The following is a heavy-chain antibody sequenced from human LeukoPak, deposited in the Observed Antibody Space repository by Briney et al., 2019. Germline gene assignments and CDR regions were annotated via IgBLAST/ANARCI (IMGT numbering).Heavy chain of an antibody. V-gene: IGHV1-69*01. CDR2: IIPIFGTA. Sequence: ASVKVSCKASGGTFSSYAISWVRQAPGQGLEWMGGIIPIFGTANYAQKFQGRVTITADESTSTAYMELSSLRYEDTAVYYCARVLRLYYYDSSGYSFDYWGQGTLVTVSS. CDR1: GGTFSSYA. CDR3: ARVLRLYYYDSSGYSFDY. J-gene: IGHJ4*02. D-gene: IGHD3-22*01.